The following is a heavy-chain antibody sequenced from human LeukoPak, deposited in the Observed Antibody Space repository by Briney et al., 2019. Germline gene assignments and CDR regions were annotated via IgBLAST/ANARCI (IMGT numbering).Heavy chain of an antibody. CDR3: ARTPPKGDIDT. J-gene: IGHJ5*02. Sequence: ASVKISCKASGYSFSNFHINWVRQTSGQGLEWIGWVSPKTGDRGYALKFQGTVTMTSDSSEATVYMEVRSLTSEDTAVYYCARTPPKGDIDTWGQGTMVTVSS. V-gene: IGHV1-8*01. CDR2: VSPKTGDR. CDR1: GYSFSNFH. D-gene: IGHD2-21*02.